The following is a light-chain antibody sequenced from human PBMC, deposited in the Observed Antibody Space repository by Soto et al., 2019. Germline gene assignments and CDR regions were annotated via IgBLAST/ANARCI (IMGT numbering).Light chain of an antibody. CDR3: SSYAGSNNIVV. CDR2: EVT. CDR1: SSDVGVYNY. V-gene: IGLV2-8*01. Sequence: SALTQPPSASGSPGQSVTISCTGTSSDVGVYNYVSWYQQPPGKAPKLMIYEVTKRPSGVPDRFSGSKSGNTASLTVSGLQAEDEADYYCSSYAGSNNIVVFGGGTQLTVL. J-gene: IGLJ2*01.